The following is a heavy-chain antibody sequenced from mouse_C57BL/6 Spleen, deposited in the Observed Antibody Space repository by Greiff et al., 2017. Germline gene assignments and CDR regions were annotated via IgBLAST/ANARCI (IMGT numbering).Heavy chain of an antibody. V-gene: IGHV1-64*01. CDR2: IHPNSGST. Sequence: QVQLQQSGAELVKPGASVKLSCKASGYTFTSYWMHWVKQRPGQGLEWIGMIHPNSGSTNYNEKFKSKATLTVDKSSSTAYMQLSSLTSEDSAVYYCARGDFRSKSAMDYWGQGTSVTVSS. CDR3: ARGDFRSKSAMDY. J-gene: IGHJ4*01. CDR1: GYTFTSYW.